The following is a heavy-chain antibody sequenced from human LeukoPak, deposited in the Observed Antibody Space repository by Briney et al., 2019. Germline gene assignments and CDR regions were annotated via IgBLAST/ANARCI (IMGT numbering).Heavy chain of an antibody. D-gene: IGHD5-12*01. CDR1: GFTFRSYA. CDR3: ATVPRSGYYYFDY. V-gene: IGHV3-23*01. Sequence: GGSLRLSCAASGFTFRSYAMTWVRQAPGKGLEGVSFISGSGGSTYCADSVKGRFTISKDNSRNTLFLQMNSLRAEDTAVYYCATVPRSGYYYFDYWGQGTLVTVSS. CDR2: ISGSGGST. J-gene: IGHJ4*02.